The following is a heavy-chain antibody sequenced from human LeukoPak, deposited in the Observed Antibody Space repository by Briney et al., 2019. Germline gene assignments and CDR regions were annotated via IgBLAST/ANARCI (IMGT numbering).Heavy chain of an antibody. D-gene: IGHD2-2*02. CDR3: ARDLPPDPDIVVVPAAILGHNFDY. Sequence: PGRSLRLSCAASGFTFSSYAMHWVRQAPGKGLEWVAVISYDGSNKYYADSVKGRFTISRDNSKNTLYLQMNSLRAEDTAVYYCARDLPPDPDIVVVPAAILGHNFDYWGQGTLVTVSS. CDR2: ISYDGSNK. CDR1: GFTFSSYA. J-gene: IGHJ4*02. V-gene: IGHV3-30-3*01.